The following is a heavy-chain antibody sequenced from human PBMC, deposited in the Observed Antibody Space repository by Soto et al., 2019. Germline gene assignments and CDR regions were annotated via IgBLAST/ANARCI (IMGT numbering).Heavy chain of an antibody. CDR1: GGSISSYY. J-gene: IGHJ5*02. CDR3: ARALYYYGSGSSIKFDP. D-gene: IGHD3-10*01. V-gene: IGHV4-59*01. CDR2: IYYSGST. Sequence: TCTVSGGSISSYYWSWIRQPPGKGLEWIGYIYYSGSTNYNPSLKSRVTISVDTSKNQFSLKLSSVTAADTAVYYCARALYYYGSGSSIKFDPWGQGTLVTVS.